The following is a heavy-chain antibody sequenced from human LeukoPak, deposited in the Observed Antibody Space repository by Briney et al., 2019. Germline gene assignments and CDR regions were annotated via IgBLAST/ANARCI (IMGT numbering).Heavy chain of an antibody. Sequence: GGSLRLSCADSGFTFSSYSMNWVRQAPGKGLEWVSSISSGSKYIYNAASVKGRFTISRDSSKNTLYLQLNSLRPEDTGLYYCARERRRDGYNYKDYWGQGTQVSVSS. V-gene: IGHV3-21*01. CDR2: ISSGSKYI. CDR1: GFTFSSYS. D-gene: IGHD5-24*01. CDR3: ARERRRDGYNYKDY. J-gene: IGHJ4*02.